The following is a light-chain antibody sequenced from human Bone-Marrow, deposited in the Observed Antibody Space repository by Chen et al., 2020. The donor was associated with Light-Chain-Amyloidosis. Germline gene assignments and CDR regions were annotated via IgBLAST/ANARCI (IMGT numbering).Light chain of an antibody. CDR1: NIGSTS. CDR3: QVWDRSSDRPV. V-gene: IGLV3-21*02. Sequence: SYVLTQPSSVSVAPGEKATIAGGGSNIGSTSVHWYQQPPGQAPLLVVYDDSDRPSGIPERLSGSNSGNTATLTISRVEAGDEADYYCQVWDRSSDRPVFGGGTKLTVL. CDR2: DDS. J-gene: IGLJ3*02.